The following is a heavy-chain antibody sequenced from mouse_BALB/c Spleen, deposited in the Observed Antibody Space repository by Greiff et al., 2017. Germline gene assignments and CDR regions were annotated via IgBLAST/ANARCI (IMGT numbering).Heavy chain of an antibody. CDR2: ILPGSGST. J-gene: IGHJ4*01. Sequence: QVQLKESGAELMKPGASVKISCKATGYTFSSYWIEWVKQRPGHGLEWIGEILPGSGSTNYNEKFKGKATFTADTSSNTAYMQLSSLTSEDSAVYYCAREDYAYAMDYWGQGTSVTVSS. D-gene: IGHD2-4*01. V-gene: IGHV1-9*01. CDR1: GYTFSSYW. CDR3: AREDYAYAMDY.